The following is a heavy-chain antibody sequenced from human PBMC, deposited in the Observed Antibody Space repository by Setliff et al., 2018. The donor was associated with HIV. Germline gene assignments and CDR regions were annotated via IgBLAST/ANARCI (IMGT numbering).Heavy chain of an antibody. J-gene: IGHJ4*02. CDR1: GYTFTSCF. V-gene: IGHV1-46*01. CDR3: AKEYHTAATGTRVANYFDY. D-gene: IGHD6-13*01. Sequence: ASVKVSCKASGYTFTSCFLHWVRQAPGQGLEYMGIINPGDGSADYVEKFQDRVTITRDTSTSTVYMEMSSPRSEDTAIYYCAKEYHTAATGTRVANYFDYWGQGTLVTVSS. CDR2: INPGDGSA.